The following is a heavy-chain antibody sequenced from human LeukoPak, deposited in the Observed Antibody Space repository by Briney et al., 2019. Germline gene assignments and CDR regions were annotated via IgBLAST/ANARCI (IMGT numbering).Heavy chain of an antibody. J-gene: IGHJ4*02. CDR2: ISSSSSYI. V-gene: IGHV3-11*06. CDR1: GFTFSDYY. CDR3: AQTPGFYFDY. Sequence: SGGSLRLSCAASGFTFSDYYMSWIRQAPGKGLEWVSSISSSSSYIYYADSVKGRFTISRDNAKNSLYLQMNSLRAEDTAVYYCAQTPGFYFDYWGQGTLVTVSS. D-gene: IGHD3-10*01.